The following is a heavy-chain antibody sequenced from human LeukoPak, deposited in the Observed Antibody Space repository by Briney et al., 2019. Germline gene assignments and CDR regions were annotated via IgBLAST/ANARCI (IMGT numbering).Heavy chain of an antibody. V-gene: IGHV3-9*01. D-gene: IGHD2-2*01. Sequence: GGSLRLSCAASGFTFDDYAMHWVRQAPGKGLEWVSGISWNSGSIGYADSEKGRFTISRDNAKNSLYLQMNSLRAEDTALYYCAKDSSTQQSAEYFQHWGQGTLVTVSS. CDR2: ISWNSGSI. CDR3: AKDSSTQQSAEYFQH. CDR1: GFTFDDYA. J-gene: IGHJ1*01.